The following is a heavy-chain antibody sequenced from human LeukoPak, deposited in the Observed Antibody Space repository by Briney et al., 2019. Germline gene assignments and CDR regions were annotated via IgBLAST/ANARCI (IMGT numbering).Heavy chain of an antibody. D-gene: IGHD3-22*01. CDR2: ISGSGGST. CDR1: GFTFSSYA. CDR3: AKDQVYYDSSGY. J-gene: IGHJ4*02. V-gene: IGHV3-23*01. Sequence: GGSLRPSCAASGFTFSSYAMSWVRQAPGKGLEWVSAISGSGGSTYYADSVKGRLTISRDNSKNTLYLQMNSLRAEDTAVYYCAKDQVYYDSSGYWGQGTLVTVSS.